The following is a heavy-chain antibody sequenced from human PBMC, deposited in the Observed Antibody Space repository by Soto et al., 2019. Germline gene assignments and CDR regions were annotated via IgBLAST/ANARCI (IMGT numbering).Heavy chain of an antibody. CDR1: GFTFSSYS. J-gene: IGHJ6*02. Sequence: EVQLVESGGGLVKPGGSLRLSCAASGFTFSSYSMNWVRQAPGKGLEWVSSISSSSSYIYYADSVKGRFTISRDNAKNSLQLQSNGLRAQDTAVYYCARGRGAAGTDSVQYYGMDVWGQGTTVTVSS. CDR2: ISSSSSYI. D-gene: IGHD6-13*01. CDR3: ARGRGAAGTDSVQYYGMDV. V-gene: IGHV3-21*01.